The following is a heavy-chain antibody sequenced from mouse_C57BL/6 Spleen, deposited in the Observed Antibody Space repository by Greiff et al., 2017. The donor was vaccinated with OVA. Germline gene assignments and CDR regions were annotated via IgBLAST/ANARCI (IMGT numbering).Heavy chain of an antibody. V-gene: IGHV5-16*01. J-gene: IGHJ2*01. CDR3: ARAGGQLRSYYFDY. Sequence: EVQLVESEGGLVQPGSSMKLSCTASGFTFSDYYMAWVRQVPEKGLEWVANINYDGSSTYYLDSLKSRFIISRDNAKNILYLQMSSLKSEDTATYHCARAGGQLRSYYFDYWGQGTTLTVSS. CDR2: INYDGSST. CDR1: GFTFSDYY. D-gene: IGHD3-2*02.